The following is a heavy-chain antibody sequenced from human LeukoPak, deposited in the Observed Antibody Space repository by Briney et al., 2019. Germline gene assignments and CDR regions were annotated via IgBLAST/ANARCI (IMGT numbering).Heavy chain of an antibody. CDR1: GFTFSSYW. CDR2: IDQDGSEK. D-gene: IGHD5-18*01. V-gene: IGHV3-7*01. J-gene: IGHJ4*02. CDR3: ARVRYNSGCIFDY. Sequence: GGSLRLSCAASGFTFSSYWMSWVRQVPGKGLEWVANIDQDGSEKYYVDSVRGRFTISRDNAKNSLSLQMSRLRAEDTAVYYCARVRYNSGCIFDYWGQGALVTVSS.